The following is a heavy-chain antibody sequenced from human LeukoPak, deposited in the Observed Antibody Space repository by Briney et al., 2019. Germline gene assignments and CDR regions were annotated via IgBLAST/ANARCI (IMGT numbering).Heavy chain of an antibody. CDR3: AKSPYYHLFRYYMDV. CDR2: ISSDGTRT. Sequence: GGSLRLSCAASGLTFSRYWMHWLRQAPGKGLVWVSHISSDGTRTHYADSVKGRFTISRDNANETLCLQMDSLKVEDTAPYSCAKSPYYHLFRYYMDVWGKGTKVTVS. D-gene: IGHD3-22*01. V-gene: IGHV3-74*01. J-gene: IGHJ6*03. CDR1: GLTFSRYW.